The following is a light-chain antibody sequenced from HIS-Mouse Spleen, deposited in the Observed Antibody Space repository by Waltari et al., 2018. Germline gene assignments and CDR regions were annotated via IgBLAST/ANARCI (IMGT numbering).Light chain of an antibody. Sequence: QSVLTQPPSASGTPGQRVTIPCSGSRPNIGSNTVNWYQQLPGTAPKLLVYSNNQRPSGVPDRFSGSKSGTSASLAISGLQSEDEADYYCAAWDDSLNGLYVFGTGTKVTVL. CDR2: SNN. J-gene: IGLJ1*01. V-gene: IGLV1-44*01. CDR3: AAWDDSLNGLYV. CDR1: RPNIGSNT.